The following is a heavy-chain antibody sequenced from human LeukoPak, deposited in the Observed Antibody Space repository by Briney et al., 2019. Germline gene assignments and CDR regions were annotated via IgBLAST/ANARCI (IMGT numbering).Heavy chain of an antibody. V-gene: IGHV3-15*01. CDR3: ARLIVVVVAASSYFDS. J-gene: IGHJ4*02. Sequence: PGGSLRLSCEASGFSFSNAWMSWVRQAPGKGLEWVGRIKSNTAGGTTDYAAPVKGRFTISRDDSKSIAYLQMNSLKTEDTAVYYCARLIVVVVAASSYFDSWGQGTRVTVSS. CDR1: GFSFSNAW. CDR2: IKSNTAGGTT. D-gene: IGHD2-15*01.